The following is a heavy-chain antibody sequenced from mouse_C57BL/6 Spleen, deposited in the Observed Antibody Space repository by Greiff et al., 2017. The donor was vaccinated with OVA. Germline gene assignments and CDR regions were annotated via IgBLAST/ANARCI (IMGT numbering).Heavy chain of an antibody. J-gene: IGHJ4*01. V-gene: IGHV1-22*01. Sequence: EVKLVESGPELVKPGASVKMSCKASGYTFTDYNMHWVKQSHGKSLEWIGYINPNNGGTSYNQKFKGKATLTVNKSSSTAYMELRSLTSEESAVYYCARRLLRGYYAMDYWGQGTSVTVSS. CDR2: INPNNGGT. CDR3: ARRLLRGYYAMDY. CDR1: GYTFTDYN. D-gene: IGHD1-1*01.